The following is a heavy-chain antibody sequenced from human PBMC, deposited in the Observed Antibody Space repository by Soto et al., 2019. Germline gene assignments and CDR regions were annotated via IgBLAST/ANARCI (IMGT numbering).Heavy chain of an antibody. D-gene: IGHD3-10*01. V-gene: IGHV1-18*01. CDR2: ISAYNGNT. CDR3: ARVDGSGSYSMDV. CDR1: VYSFTSYG. J-gene: IGHJ6*02. Sequence: XSVKVSCKASVYSFTSYGISWVRQAPGQGLEWMGWISAYNGNTNYAQKLQGRVTMTTDTSTSTAYMELRSLRSDDTAVYYCARVDGSGSYSMDVWGQGTTVTVSS.